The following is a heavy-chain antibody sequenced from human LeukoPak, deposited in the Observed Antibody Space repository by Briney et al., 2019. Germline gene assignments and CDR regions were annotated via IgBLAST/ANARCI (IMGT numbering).Heavy chain of an antibody. V-gene: IGHV3-21*04. CDR2: ISSSSSYI. J-gene: IGHJ4*02. Sequence: GGSLRLSCAASGFTFSSYSMNWVRQAPGKGLEWVSSISSSSSYIYYADSVKGRFTISRDNAKNSLYLQMNSLRAKDTAVYYCARRRDSGSLQHFDYWGQGTLVTVSS. D-gene: IGHD1-26*01. CDR3: ARRRDSGSLQHFDY. CDR1: GFTFSSYS.